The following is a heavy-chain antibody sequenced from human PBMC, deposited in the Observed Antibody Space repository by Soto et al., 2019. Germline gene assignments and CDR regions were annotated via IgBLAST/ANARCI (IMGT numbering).Heavy chain of an antibody. CDR2: INPSCGST. CDR3: ATTFGVAYNFDY. V-gene: IGHV1-46*01. Sequence: EASVKVSCKASGYTFTSYYIHWVRQAPGQGLEWMGIINPSCGSTSYAQKFQGRVTMTRDTSTRTVYMELSSLRSEDTAVYYCATTFGVAYNFDYWGQGPLVTVST. D-gene: IGHD3-3*01. J-gene: IGHJ4*02. CDR1: GYTFTSYY.